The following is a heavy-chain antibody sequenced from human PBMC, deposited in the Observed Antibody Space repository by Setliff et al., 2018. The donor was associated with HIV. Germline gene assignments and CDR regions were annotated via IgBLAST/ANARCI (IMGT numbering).Heavy chain of an antibody. V-gene: IGHV4-59*11. CDR3: AREGRYSSAFFFDY. D-gene: IGHD6-19*01. CDR2: IYYSGST. CDR1: GGSISSHY. Sequence: SETLSLTCTVSGGSISSHYWSWIRQPPGKGLEWIGHIYYSGSTDYNPSLKSRVTISLDTSKNQFSLKLTSVTAADTAVYYCAREGRYSSAFFFDYWGQGTLVTVSS. J-gene: IGHJ4*02.